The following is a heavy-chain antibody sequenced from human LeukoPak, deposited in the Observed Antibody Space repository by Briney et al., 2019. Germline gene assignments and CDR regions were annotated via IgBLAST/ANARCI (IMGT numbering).Heavy chain of an antibody. D-gene: IGHD3-10*01. V-gene: IGHV3-7*01. CDR1: GFTFSSYW. CDR3: ARTVRYYGSGSYYPPAEYFQH. CDR2: IKQDGSEK. Sequence: PGGSLRLSCAASGFTFSSYWMSWVRQAPGKGLEWVANIKQDGSEKYYVDSVKGRFTISRDNAKNSLYLQMNSLRAEDTAVYYCARTVRYYGSGSYYPPAEYFQHWGQGTPVTVSS. J-gene: IGHJ1*01.